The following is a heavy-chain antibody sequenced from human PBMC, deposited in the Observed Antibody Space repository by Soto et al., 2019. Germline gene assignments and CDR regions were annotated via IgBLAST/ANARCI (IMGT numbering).Heavy chain of an antibody. CDR3: ARVGGVAARTFDY. J-gene: IGHJ4*02. CDR1: GGSINVFY. D-gene: IGHD6-6*01. Sequence: QVQLQESGPGLVKASETLSLTCTVSGGSINVFYWSWIRQPPGKGLEWIGYIYYSGSTDYNASLQGRVTISVDTSKNQFSLKLRSVTAADTAVYYCARVGGVAARTFDYWGQGNLVTVSS. V-gene: IGHV4-59*01. CDR2: IYYSGST.